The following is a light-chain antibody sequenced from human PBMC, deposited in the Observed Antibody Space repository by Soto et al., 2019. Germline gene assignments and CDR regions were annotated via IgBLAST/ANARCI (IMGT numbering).Light chain of an antibody. V-gene: IGKV4-1*01. CDR2: WAF. CDR3: QQNYSTPET. J-gene: IGKJ1*01. Sequence: DIVMTQSPDSLAVSLGERATINCKSSQSVLYSSNNKNYLAWYQQKPGQPPKLLIYWAFTRESGVPDRFSGSGSGTDFTLTISSLQAEDVAVYYCQQNYSTPETFGQGTKVEIK. CDR1: QSVLYSSNNKNY.